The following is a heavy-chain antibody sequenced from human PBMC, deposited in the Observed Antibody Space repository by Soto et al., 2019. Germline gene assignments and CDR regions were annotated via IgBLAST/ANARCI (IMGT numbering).Heavy chain of an antibody. J-gene: IGHJ5*02. CDR1: GGSISSYY. V-gene: IGHV4-59*01. Sequence: SETLSLTCTVSGGSISSYYWSWIRQPPGKGLEWIGYIYYSGSTNYNPSLKSRVTISVDTSKNQFSLKLSSVTAADTAVYYCARVKMYYYGSGRYYEREGPVIDPWGQGTLVTVSS. D-gene: IGHD3-10*01. CDR2: IYYSGST. CDR3: ARVKMYYYGSGRYYEREGPVIDP.